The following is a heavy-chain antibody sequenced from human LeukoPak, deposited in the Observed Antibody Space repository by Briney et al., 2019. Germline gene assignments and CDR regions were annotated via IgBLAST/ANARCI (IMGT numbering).Heavy chain of an antibody. CDR3: AKDRGSYYDSSGYFGY. V-gene: IGHV3-9*01. D-gene: IGHD3-22*01. CDR2: ISWNSGSI. J-gene: IGHJ4*02. CDR1: GFTFDDYA. Sequence: PGRSLRLSCAASGFTFDDYAMDWVRQAPGKGLEWVSGISWNSGSIGYADSVKGRFTISRDNAKNSLYLQMNSLRAEDTALYYCAKDRGSYYDSSGYFGYWGQGTLVTVSS.